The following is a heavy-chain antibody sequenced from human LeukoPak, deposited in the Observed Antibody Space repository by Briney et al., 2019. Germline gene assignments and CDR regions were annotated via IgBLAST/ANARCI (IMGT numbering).Heavy chain of an antibody. CDR2: IYYSGST. Sequence: SETLSLTCTVSGGSISSYYWSWIRQPPGKGLEWIGYIYYSGSTNYNPSLKSRVTISVDTSKNQFSLKLSSVTAADTAVYYCARADPDSSSTLEVSDYWGQGTLVTVSS. V-gene: IGHV4-59*01. CDR3: ARADPDSSSTLEVSDY. J-gene: IGHJ4*02. CDR1: GGSISSYY. D-gene: IGHD6-6*01.